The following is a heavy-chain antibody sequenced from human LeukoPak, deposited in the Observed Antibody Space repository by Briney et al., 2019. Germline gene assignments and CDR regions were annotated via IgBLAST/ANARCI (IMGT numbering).Heavy chain of an antibody. CDR1: GGSFSGYY. Sequence: SETLSLTCAVYGGSFSGYYWSWIRQPPGKGLEWIGEINHSGCTNYDPSLKSRVTISVDTSKNQFSLKLSSVTAADTAVYYCASYASLRYCSSTSCYGFDYWGQGTLVTVSS. CDR3: ASYASLRYCSSTSCYGFDY. D-gene: IGHD2-2*01. V-gene: IGHV4-34*01. CDR2: INHSGCT. J-gene: IGHJ4*02.